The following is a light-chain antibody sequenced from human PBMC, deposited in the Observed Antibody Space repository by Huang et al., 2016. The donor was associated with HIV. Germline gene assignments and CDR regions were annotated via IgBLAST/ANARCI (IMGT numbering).Light chain of an antibody. V-gene: IGKV3-20*01. Sequence: IVLTQSPGTLSLSPGERATLSCRASQSVSSTYLAWYQQKPGQAPRLLMYGAYSRGTGVPATSRGSGSGTEFNLTISRLEPEDFVLYYCKEYGSSPWTFGQGTKVEIK. CDR1: QSVSSTY. J-gene: IGKJ1*01. CDR2: GAY. CDR3: KEYGSSPWT.